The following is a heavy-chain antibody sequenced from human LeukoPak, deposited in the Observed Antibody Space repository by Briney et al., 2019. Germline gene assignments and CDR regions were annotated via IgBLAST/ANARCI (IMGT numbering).Heavy chain of an antibody. CDR1: GFTFSSYA. V-gene: IGHV3-7*03. D-gene: IGHD3-10*01. Sequence: GGSLRLSCAASGFTFSSYAMSWVRQAPGKGLEWVANIKQDGSEKYYVDSVKGRFTISRDNAKSSLYLQMNSLRVEDTAVYYCARGGAFYYGLWGQGTQVTVSS. CDR2: IKQDGSEK. J-gene: IGHJ4*02. CDR3: ARGGAFYYGL.